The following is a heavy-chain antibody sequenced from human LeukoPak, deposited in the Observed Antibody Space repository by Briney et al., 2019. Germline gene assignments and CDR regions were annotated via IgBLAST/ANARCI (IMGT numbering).Heavy chain of an antibody. CDR2: IYPGDWDT. CDR1: AYSFTSYC. D-gene: IGHD3-10*01. CDR3: ASEFPYYDTGTYRSYYIDF. V-gene: IGHV5-51*01. Sequence: GESLKISCKDSAYSFTSYCIGCVRQMPGKGLEWMGIIYPGDWDTKYSPSFKGQVTISADKSINTAYLQLSSLTASDTAMYYCASEFPYYDTGTYRSYYIDFWGKGTTVTVSS. J-gene: IGHJ6*03.